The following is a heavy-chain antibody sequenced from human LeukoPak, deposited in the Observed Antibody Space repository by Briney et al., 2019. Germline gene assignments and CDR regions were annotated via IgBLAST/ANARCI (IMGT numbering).Heavy chain of an antibody. J-gene: IGHJ4*02. CDR2: ISYDGSNK. Sequence: GGSLRLSCAASGFTFSSYGMHWVRQAPGKGLEWVAVISYDGSNKYYADSVKGRFTISRDNSKNTLYLQMNSLRAEDTAVYYCAKEEGYCSGGSCCFDYWGQGTLVTVSS. D-gene: IGHD2-15*01. CDR3: AKEEGYCSGGSCCFDY. V-gene: IGHV3-30*18. CDR1: GFTFSSYG.